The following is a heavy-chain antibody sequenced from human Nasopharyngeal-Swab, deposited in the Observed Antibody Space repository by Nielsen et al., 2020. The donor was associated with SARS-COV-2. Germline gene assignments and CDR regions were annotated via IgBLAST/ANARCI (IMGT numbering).Heavy chain of an antibody. CDR2: INQDGNEK. CDR3: ARLDQDTVVVPGPLGLGWKNYDYYYMDV. D-gene: IGHD2-2*01. V-gene: IGHV3-7*03. CDR1: GFIFSNSW. Sequence: GESLKISCTASGFIFSNSWLSWVRQAPGKGLEWVANINQDGNEKYYVDSLKGRFTISRDNAQNSLFLQMSSLRAEDTAVYYCARLDQDTVVVPGPLGLGWKNYDYYYMDVWGKGTTVTISS. J-gene: IGHJ6*03.